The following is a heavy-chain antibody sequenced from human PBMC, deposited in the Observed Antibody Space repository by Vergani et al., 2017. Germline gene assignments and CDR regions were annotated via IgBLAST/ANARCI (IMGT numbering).Heavy chain of an antibody. D-gene: IGHD2-15*01. J-gene: IGHJ6*02. CDR3: LRSRWWTYRYGLDV. V-gene: IGHV4-61*02. CDR1: GDSISRGDNY. Sequence: QVQLQESGPGLVKPSQTLSLTCNVSGDSISRGDNYWNWIRQPAGKGLEWLGRVYPTGDINYKPSVQSRLTISIDTSKNQFYLKLRSVTAADTAVYYCLRSRWWTYRYGLDVWGRGTTVTVSS. CDR2: VYPTGDI.